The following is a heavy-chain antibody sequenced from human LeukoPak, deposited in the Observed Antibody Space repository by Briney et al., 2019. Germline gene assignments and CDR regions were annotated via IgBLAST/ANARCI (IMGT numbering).Heavy chain of an antibody. CDR3: ARDRSSTYSGIDS. CDR2: IYHDGNA. J-gene: IGHJ4*02. Sequence: SETLSLTCTVSGYSIISDFFWGWIRQPPGKGLEWIGIIYHDGNASYNPSLKSRGTISVDASKNQFSLRLRSVTAADTAVYFCARDRSSTYSGIDSWGQGTLVTVSS. CDR1: GYSIISDFF. D-gene: IGHD2-2*01. V-gene: IGHV4-38-2*02.